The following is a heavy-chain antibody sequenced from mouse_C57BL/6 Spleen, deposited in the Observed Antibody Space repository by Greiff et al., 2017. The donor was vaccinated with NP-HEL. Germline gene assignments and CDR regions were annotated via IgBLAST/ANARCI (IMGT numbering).Heavy chain of an antibody. D-gene: IGHD2-5*01. V-gene: IGHV1-64*01. CDR3: ASPPYYSNYFYAMDY. CDR2: IHPNSGST. Sequence: QVHVKQPGAELVKPGASVKLSCKASGYTFTSYWMHWVKQRPGQGLEWIGMIHPNSGSTNYNEKFKSKATLTVDKSSSTAYMQLSSLTSEDSAVYYCASPPYYSNYFYAMDYWGQGTSVTVSS. CDR1: GYTFTSYW. J-gene: IGHJ4*01.